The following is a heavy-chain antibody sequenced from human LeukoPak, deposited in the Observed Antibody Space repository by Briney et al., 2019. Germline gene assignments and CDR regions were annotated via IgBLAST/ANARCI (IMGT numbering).Heavy chain of an antibody. CDR2: INHNGNVN. V-gene: IGHV3-7*01. CDR3: ARGNIRFDY. Sequence: GGSLRLSCAASGFTFSSYWMNWARQAPGKGLEWVASINHNGNVNYYVDSVKGRFTISRDKAKNSLFLQMNSLRAEDTAVYFCARGNIRFDYWGRGTLVTVSS. CDR1: GFTFSSYW. J-gene: IGHJ4*02.